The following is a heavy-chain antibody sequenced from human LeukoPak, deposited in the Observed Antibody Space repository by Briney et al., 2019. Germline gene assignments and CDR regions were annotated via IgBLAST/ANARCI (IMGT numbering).Heavy chain of an antibody. CDR1: GFTFSSYG. D-gene: IGHD2-2*01. Sequence: GGSLRLSCAASGFTFSSYGMHWVRQAPGKGLEWVAFIPYEGINNYYTDSVKGRFTVPRDNSKSTLYLQMNSLRAEDTAVYYCATDRIGYQLSDYWGQGTLVTVSS. CDR3: ATDRIGYQLSDY. CDR2: IPYEGINN. V-gene: IGHV3-30*02. J-gene: IGHJ4*02.